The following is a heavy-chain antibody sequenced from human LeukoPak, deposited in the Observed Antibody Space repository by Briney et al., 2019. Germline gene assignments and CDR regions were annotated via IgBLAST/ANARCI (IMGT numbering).Heavy chain of an antibody. V-gene: IGHV1-18*01. CDR3: ALRTAYSSGWSDNWFDP. D-gene: IGHD6-19*01. CDR2: ISAYNGNT. Sequence: ASVKVSCKASGYTVTSYGISWVRQAPGQGLEWMGWISAYNGNTNYAQKLQGRVTMTTDTSTSTAYMELRSLRSDDTAVYYCALRTAYSSGWSDNWFDPWGQGTLVTVSS. CDR1: GYTVTSYG. J-gene: IGHJ5*02.